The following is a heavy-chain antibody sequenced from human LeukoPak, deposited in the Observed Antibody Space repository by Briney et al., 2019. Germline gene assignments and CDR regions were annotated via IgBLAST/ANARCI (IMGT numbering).Heavy chain of an antibody. Sequence: GGSLRLSCAASGFTFSSYAMSWVRQAPGKGLEWVSATSGSGGSTYYADSVKGRFTISRDNSKNTLYLQMNSLRAKDTAVYYCAKDPSGWYYFDYWGQGTLVTVSS. D-gene: IGHD6-19*01. CDR1: GFTFSSYA. V-gene: IGHV3-23*01. CDR3: AKDPSGWYYFDY. J-gene: IGHJ4*02. CDR2: TSGSGGST.